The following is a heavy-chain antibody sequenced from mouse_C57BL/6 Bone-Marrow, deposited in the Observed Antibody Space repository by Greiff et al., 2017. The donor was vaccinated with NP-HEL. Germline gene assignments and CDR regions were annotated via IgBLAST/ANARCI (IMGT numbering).Heavy chain of an antibody. Sequence: EVMLVESGGGLVKPGGSLKLSCAASGFTFSSYAMSWVRQTPEKRLEWVATISDGGSYTYYPDNVKGRFTISRDNAKNNLYLQMSHLKSEDTAMYYCARDRGPYYYGSSFRAMDYWGQGTSVTVSS. CDR1: GFTFSSYA. D-gene: IGHD1-1*01. J-gene: IGHJ4*01. V-gene: IGHV5-4*01. CDR3: ARDRGPYYYGSSFRAMDY. CDR2: ISDGGSYT.